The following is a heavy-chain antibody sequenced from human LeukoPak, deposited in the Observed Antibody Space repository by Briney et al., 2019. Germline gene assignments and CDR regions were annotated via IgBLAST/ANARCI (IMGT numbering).Heavy chain of an antibody. CDR3: ANTYSSSWYPLFDC. Sequence: GGSLRLSCAASGFTFSSFAMSWVRQAPGKGLEWVSTIVGSGDSTYYADSVKGRFTISRDNSKNTLYLQMNSLRAEDTAVYYCANTYSSSWYPLFDCWGQGTLVTVS. V-gene: IGHV3-23*01. CDR1: GFTFSSFA. J-gene: IGHJ4*02. CDR2: IVGSGDST. D-gene: IGHD6-13*01.